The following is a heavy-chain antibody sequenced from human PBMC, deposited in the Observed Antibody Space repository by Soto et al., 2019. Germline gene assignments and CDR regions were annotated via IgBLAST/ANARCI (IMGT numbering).Heavy chain of an antibody. CDR3: ARGGGYYGDYV. Sequence: EVQLVESGGGLVQPGGSLRLSCAASGFTFSSYSMNWVRQAPGKGLEWVSFISSTSSTIYYADSVKGRFTISRDNAKNSLYLQMNSLRAEDTAVYYCARGGGYYGDYVWGQGTLVTVSS. J-gene: IGHJ4*02. CDR2: ISSTSSTI. D-gene: IGHD4-17*01. V-gene: IGHV3-48*01. CDR1: GFTFSSYS.